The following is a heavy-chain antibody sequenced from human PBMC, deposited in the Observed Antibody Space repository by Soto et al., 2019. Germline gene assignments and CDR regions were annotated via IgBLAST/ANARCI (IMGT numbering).Heavy chain of an antibody. CDR2: ISSSSSYI. V-gene: IGHV3-21*01. CDR1: GFTFSSYS. Sequence: GGSLRLSCAASGFTFSSYSMNWVRQAPGKGLEWVSSISSSSSYIYYADSVKGRFTISRDNAKNSLYLQMNSLRAEDTAVYYCASVAVSDFDYGDKRAVFDYWGQGTLVTVSS. J-gene: IGHJ4*02. D-gene: IGHD4-17*01. CDR3: ASVAVSDFDYGDKRAVFDY.